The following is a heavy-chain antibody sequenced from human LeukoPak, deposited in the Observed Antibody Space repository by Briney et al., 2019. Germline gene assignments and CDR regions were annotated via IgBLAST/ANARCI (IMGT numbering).Heavy chain of an antibody. CDR1: GYTFTGYY. CDR2: INPNSGGT. Sequence: ASVKVSCKASGYTFTGYYMHWVRQAPGQGLEWMGWINPNSGGTNYAQKFQGRVTMTRDTSISTAYMELSRLRSDDTAVYYCARAPGQLWSEDAFDIWGQGTMVTVSS. V-gene: IGHV1-2*02. CDR3: ARAPGQLWSEDAFDI. J-gene: IGHJ3*02. D-gene: IGHD5-18*01.